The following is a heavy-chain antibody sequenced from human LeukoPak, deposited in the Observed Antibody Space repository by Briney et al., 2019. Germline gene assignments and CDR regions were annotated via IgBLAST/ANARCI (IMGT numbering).Heavy chain of an antibody. CDR2: ITSSSSYT. J-gene: IGHJ3*02. CDR3: ARSKRDYYGSGSGGFDI. D-gene: IGHD3-10*01. Sequence: GGSLRLSCAAPGITFSNYNMNWVRQAPGKGLEWISSITSSSSYTFYADSVKGRFTISRDNAKNSLYLQMNNLRAEDTALYHCARSKRDYYGSGSGGFDIWGQGTMVTVSS. CDR1: GITFSNYN. V-gene: IGHV3-21*04.